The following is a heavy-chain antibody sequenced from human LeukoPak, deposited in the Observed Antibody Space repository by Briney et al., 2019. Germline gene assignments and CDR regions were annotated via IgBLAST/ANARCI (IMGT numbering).Heavy chain of an antibody. CDR1: GYTFTGYY. V-gene: IGHV1-2*02. Sequence: GASVKVSCKASGYTFTGYYMHWVRRAPGQGLEWMGLINPNSGGTNYAQKFQGRVTMTRDTSISTAYMELSRLRSDDTAVYYCARESEITMVRGVNCFDPWGQGTLVTVSS. D-gene: IGHD3-10*01. CDR3: ARESEITMVRGVNCFDP. J-gene: IGHJ5*02. CDR2: INPNSGGT.